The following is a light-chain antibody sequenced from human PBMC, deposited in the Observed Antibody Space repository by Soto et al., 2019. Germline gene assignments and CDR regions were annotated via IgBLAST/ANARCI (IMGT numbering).Light chain of an antibody. Sequence: RVMTQSPATLSVFPGERATLSCRASQSVGNNLAWYQQKGGQAPRLLITGASTRATGVPARFSGSGSGTEFTLTIRSLQSEDFAVYYCQEYNFWRTFGQGTKVEIK. J-gene: IGKJ1*01. CDR3: QEYNFWRT. CDR1: QSVGNN. CDR2: GAS. V-gene: IGKV3-15*01.